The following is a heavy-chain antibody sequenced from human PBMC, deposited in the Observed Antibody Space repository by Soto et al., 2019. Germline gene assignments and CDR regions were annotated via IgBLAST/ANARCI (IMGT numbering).Heavy chain of an antibody. CDR1: GGSISSYY. CDR2: IYYSGST. V-gene: IGHV4-59*08. CDR3: ARHQIAAAGPDY. J-gene: IGHJ4*02. D-gene: IGHD6-13*01. Sequence: PSETLSLTCTVSGGSISSYYWSWIRQPPGKGLEWIGYIYYSGSTNYNPSLKSRVTISVDTSKNQFSLKLSSVTAADTAVYYCARHQIAAAGPDYWGQGTLVTVS.